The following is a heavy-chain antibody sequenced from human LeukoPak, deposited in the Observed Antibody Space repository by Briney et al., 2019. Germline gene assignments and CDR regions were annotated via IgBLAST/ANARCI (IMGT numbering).Heavy chain of an antibody. CDR1: GFTFSNNW. CDR2: ISSSSSTI. CDR3: ASLLGRFRFTTASEANNHDY. J-gene: IGHJ4*02. D-gene: IGHD3-3*01. Sequence: PGGSLRLSCAASGFTFSNNWMTWVRQAPGKGLEWVSYISSSSSTIYYADSVKGRFTISRDNAKNSLYLQMNSLRAEDTAVYYCASLLGRFRFTTASEANNHDYWGQGTLVTVSS. V-gene: IGHV3-48*01.